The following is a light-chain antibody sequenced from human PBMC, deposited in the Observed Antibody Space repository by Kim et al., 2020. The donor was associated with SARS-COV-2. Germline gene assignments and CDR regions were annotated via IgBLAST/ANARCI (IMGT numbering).Light chain of an antibody. J-gene: IGLJ2*01. V-gene: IGLV3-1*01. Sequence: SYELTQPPSVSVSPGQTATITCSGDELGDKYASWYQQKPGQSPVLVIYQDTKRPSGIPERFSGFNSGNTATLTISGTQAMDEADFYCQAWDSSTVVFGGGTQLTVL. CDR3: QAWDSSTVV. CDR1: ELGDKY. CDR2: QDT.